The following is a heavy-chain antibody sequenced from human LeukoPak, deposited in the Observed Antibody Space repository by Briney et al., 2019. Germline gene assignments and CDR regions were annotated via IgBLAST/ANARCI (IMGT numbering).Heavy chain of an antibody. CDR2: IWYDGTNK. Sequence: GGSLRLSCAASGFTFSSHGMHWVRQAPGKGLEWVAVIWYDGTNKYYAGSVKGRFTISRDNSKNILYLQMNSLGAEDTAVYYCARDRQWMVFDYWGQGTLVTVSS. CDR1: GFTFSSHG. CDR3: ARDRQWMVFDY. J-gene: IGHJ4*02. D-gene: IGHD6-19*01. V-gene: IGHV3-33*01.